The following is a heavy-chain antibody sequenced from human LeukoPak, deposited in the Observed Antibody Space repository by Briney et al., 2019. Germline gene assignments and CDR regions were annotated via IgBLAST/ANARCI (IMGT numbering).Heavy chain of an antibody. V-gene: IGHV4-39*07. J-gene: IGHJ4*02. Sequence: SETLSLTCTVSGASITSNNYYWAWFRQPPGKGLEWIGSIYYTGRTHYNPSLKSRVTISVDTSRNQFSLRLNSMTGADTAMYHCARGVDYYDNSGNGPYYFDYWGQGTLVAVSS. CDR1: GASITSNNYY. CDR2: IYYTGRT. D-gene: IGHD3-22*01. CDR3: ARGVDYYDNSGNGPYYFDY.